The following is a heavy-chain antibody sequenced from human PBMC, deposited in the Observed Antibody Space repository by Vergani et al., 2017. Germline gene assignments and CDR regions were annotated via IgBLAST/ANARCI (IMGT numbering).Heavy chain of an antibody. J-gene: IGHJ6*02. V-gene: IGHV4-34*01. CDR2: INHSGST. Sequence: QVQLQQWGAGLLKPSETLSLTCAVYGGSFSGYNWSWIRQPPGKGLEWIGEINHSGSTNYNPSLKSRVTISVDTSKNQFSLKLSSVTAADTAVYYCARELSYYYGSGSDDYNPYYYEGMDVWGPGTTVTVSS. D-gene: IGHD3-10*01. CDR1: GGSFSGYN. CDR3: ARELSYYYGSGSDDYNPYYYEGMDV.